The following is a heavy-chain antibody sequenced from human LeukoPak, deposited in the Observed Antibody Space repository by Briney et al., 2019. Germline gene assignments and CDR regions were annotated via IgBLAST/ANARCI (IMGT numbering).Heavy chain of an antibody. CDR3: ARVPGYSGYFYGMDV. J-gene: IGHJ6*02. V-gene: IGHV3-74*01. D-gene: IGHD5-12*01. Sequence: GGSLTLSCTASGFSFSSDWMHWVRPAAGKVLVWVSRINHNGVSEAYADSVKGRFTISRDNAKNTLYLQMNSLGAEDTAVYYCARVPGYSGYFYGMDVWGQGTTVTVSS. CDR2: INHNGVSE. CDR1: GFSFSSDW.